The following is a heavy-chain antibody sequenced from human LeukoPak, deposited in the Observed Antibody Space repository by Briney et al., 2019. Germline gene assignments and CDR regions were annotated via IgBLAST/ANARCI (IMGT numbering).Heavy chain of an antibody. CDR1: GYTFTSYG. D-gene: IGHD3-10*01. J-gene: IGHJ5*02. CDR2: ISAYNGNT. CDR3: ARDSYYGSGSYYNLNWFDP. Sequence: ASVKVSCKASGYTFTSYGISWVRQAPGQGLEWMGWISAYNGNTNYAQKLQGRVTMTTDTSTSTAYMELRSPRSDDTAVYYCARDSYYGSGSYYNLNWFDPWGQGTLVTVSS. V-gene: IGHV1-18*01.